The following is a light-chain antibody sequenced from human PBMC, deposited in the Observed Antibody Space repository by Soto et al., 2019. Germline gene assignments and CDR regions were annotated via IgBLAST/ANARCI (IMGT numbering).Light chain of an antibody. CDR2: EVS. J-gene: IGLJ2*01. Sequence: QSALTQPPSASESPGQSVTISCSGVSGDVGGYTYVSWYQQYPGKAPKLLIYEVSKRPQGVPDRFTGSKSGNTASLTVSGLQPGDEAHYYCSSSGGSNGFVVFGGGTKLTVL. CDR1: SGDVGGYTY. V-gene: IGLV2-8*01. CDR3: SSSGGSNGFVV.